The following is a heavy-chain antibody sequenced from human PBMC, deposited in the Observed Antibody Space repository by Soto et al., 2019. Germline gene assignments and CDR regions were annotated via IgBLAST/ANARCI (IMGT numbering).Heavy chain of an antibody. CDR3: ARGLPGYYGMAV. CDR1: GFTFSSYW. Sequence: EVQLVESGGGLVQPGGSLRLSCAASGFTFSSYWIHWVRQAPGKGLVWVSRIKGDGSRTDYADSVKGRFTISRDNAKNTVYLQMNSLRDEDTAVYYCARGLPGYYGMAVWGQWTTVTVSS. J-gene: IGHJ6*02. V-gene: IGHV3-74*01. D-gene: IGHD4-17*01. CDR2: IKGDGSRT.